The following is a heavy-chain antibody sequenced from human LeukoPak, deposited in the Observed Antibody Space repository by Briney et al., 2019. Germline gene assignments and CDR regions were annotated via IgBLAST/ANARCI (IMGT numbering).Heavy chain of an antibody. Sequence: GGSLRLSCVASGFIFSNAWMSWVRRAPGKGLEWVGHIQSKTEGGTRDYAAPVKGRFTISRDDSKNTLYLQMNSLKIEDTAVYYCTPERNYYYYMDIWGKGTTVTVSS. CDR3: TPERNYYYYMDI. CDR2: IQSKTEGGTR. CDR1: GFIFSNAW. J-gene: IGHJ6*03. V-gene: IGHV3-15*01.